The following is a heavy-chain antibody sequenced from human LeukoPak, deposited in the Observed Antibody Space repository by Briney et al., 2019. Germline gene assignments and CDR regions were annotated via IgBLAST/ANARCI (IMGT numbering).Heavy chain of an antibody. CDR3: AKTPRVVVPAYLDY. J-gene: IGHJ4*02. D-gene: IGHD2-2*01. Sequence: GGSLRLSCAASGFTFSSYAMSWVRQAPGKGLQWVSAISGSGGSTYYADSVKGRFTISRDNSKNTLYLQMNSLRAEDTAVYYCAKTPRVVVPAYLDYWGQGTLVTVSS. V-gene: IGHV3-23*01. CDR2: ISGSGGST. CDR1: GFTFSSYA.